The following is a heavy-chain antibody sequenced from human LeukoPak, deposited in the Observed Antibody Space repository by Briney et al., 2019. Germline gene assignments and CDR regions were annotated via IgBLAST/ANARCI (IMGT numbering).Heavy chain of an antibody. D-gene: IGHD2-2*02. V-gene: IGHV4-59*08. J-gene: IGHJ4*02. CDR2: IYYSGST. Sequence: SETLSLTCTVSGGSTSNYYWTWIRQPPGKGLEWIGYIYYSGSTNYNPSLSSRVTISLDTSKNQFSLMLRSLTAAHTAVYYCARRYTASPGERFDYWGQGTLVTVSS. CDR1: GGSTSNYY. CDR3: ARRYTASPGERFDY.